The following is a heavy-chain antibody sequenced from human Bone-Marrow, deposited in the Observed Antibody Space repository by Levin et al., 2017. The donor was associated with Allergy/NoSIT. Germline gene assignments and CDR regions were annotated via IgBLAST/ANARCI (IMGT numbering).Heavy chain of an antibody. J-gene: IGHJ6*02. V-gene: IGHV2-70*11. Sequence: QTLSLTCTFSGFSLSTSGMCVRWIRQPPGKALEWLARIDWVDDNYYSTSLKTRLPLSKAPSKNQLALTMTNMPPVDTATYYCARINYGSGSYYPNYYYYGMDVWGQGTTVTVSS. CDR3: ARINYGSGSYYPNYYYYGMDV. CDR2: IDWVDDN. D-gene: IGHD3-10*01. CDR1: GFSLSTSGMC.